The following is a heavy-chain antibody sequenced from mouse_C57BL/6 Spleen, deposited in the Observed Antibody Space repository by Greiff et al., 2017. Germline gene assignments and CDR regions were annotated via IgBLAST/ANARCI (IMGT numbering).Heavy chain of an antibody. V-gene: IGHV1-72*01. CDR2: IDPNSGGT. CDR3: ARGDYVYWYVDG. J-gene: IGHJ1*03. Sequence: QVHVKQPGAELVKPGASVKLSCKASGYTFTSYWMHWVKQRPGRGLEWIGRIDPNSGGTKYNEKFKSKATLTVDKPSSTAYMQLSSLTSEDSAVYYCARGDYVYWYVDGWGTWTTVTVSS. D-gene: IGHD2-4*01. CDR1: GYTFTSYW.